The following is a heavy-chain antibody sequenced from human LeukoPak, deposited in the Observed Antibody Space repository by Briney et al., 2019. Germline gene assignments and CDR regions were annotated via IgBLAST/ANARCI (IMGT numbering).Heavy chain of an antibody. CDR3: VWGSYRTSWVFDY. CDR1: GFTFSSYG. Sequence: PGGSLRLSCAASGFTFSSYGMHWVRQAPGKGLEWVAFIRYDGSNKYYADSVKGRFTISRDNSKNTLYLQMNSLRAEDTAVYYYVWGSYRTSWVFDYWGQGTLVTVSS. V-gene: IGHV3-30*02. D-gene: IGHD3-16*02. CDR2: IRYDGSNK. J-gene: IGHJ4*02.